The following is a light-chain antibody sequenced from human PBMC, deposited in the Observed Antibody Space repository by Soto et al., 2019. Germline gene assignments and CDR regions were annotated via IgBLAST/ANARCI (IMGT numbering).Light chain of an antibody. J-gene: IGKJ1*01. V-gene: IGKV3-15*01. Sequence: EIAMTQSPATLSVSPGERATLSRRASQSVSSKLAWYQQKPGQAPRLLIYDASTRATGIPARFSGSGSGTEFTLTISSLQSEDFAVYYCQQFNNWPRTFGQGTKVDIK. CDR1: QSVSSK. CDR3: QQFNNWPRT. CDR2: DAS.